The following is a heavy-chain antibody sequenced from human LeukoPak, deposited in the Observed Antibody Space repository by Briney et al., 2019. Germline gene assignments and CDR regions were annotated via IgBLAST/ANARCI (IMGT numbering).Heavy chain of an antibody. CDR3: TTLVVRGVFYYYYYMDV. CDR1: GFTFSNAW. Sequence: GGSLRLSCAASGFTFSNAWMSWVRQAPGKGLEWVGRIKSKTDGGTTDYAAPVKGRFTISRDDSKNTLYLQMNSLKTEDTAVYYCTTLVVRGVFYYYYYMDVWGKGTTVTVSS. V-gene: IGHV3-15*01. J-gene: IGHJ6*03. CDR2: IKSKTDGGTT. D-gene: IGHD3-10*01.